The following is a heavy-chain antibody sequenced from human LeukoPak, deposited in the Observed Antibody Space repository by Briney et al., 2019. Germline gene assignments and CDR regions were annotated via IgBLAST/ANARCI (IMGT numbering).Heavy chain of an antibody. CDR1: GFTFTSYA. CDR2: ISGSGGTT. D-gene: IGHD3-10*01. Sequence: GGSLRLSCAASGFTFTSYAMSWVCQAPGKGLEWVSVISGSGGTTYYADSVKGRFTISRDNYKNTLYLQMNSLRAEDTAVYYCAKGVDGWFAREYFQNWGQGTLVTVSS. J-gene: IGHJ1*01. CDR3: AKGVDGWFAREYFQN. V-gene: IGHV3-23*01.